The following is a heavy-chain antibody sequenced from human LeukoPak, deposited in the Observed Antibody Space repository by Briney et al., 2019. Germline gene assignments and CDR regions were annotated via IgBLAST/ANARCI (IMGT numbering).Heavy chain of an antibody. CDR3: ARGRHSYGRYRVDTAMAY. Sequence: SETLSLTCEVSGDSLSSGGYSWSWIRQPPGKGLEWIGYIRYSGSTYYNPSLKSRLTMSVEASKTQFSLRLSSVTAADTAVYYCARGRHSYGRYRVDTAMAYWGQGTLVTVSS. CDR1: GDSLSSGGYS. V-gene: IGHV4-30-4*07. CDR2: IRYSGST. D-gene: IGHD5-18*01. J-gene: IGHJ4*02.